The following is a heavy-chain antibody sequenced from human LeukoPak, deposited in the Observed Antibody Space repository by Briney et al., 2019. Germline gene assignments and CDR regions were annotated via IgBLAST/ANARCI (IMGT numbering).Heavy chain of an antibody. CDR3: TKDPNGDYIGAFDP. J-gene: IGHJ5*02. V-gene: IGHV3-23*01. D-gene: IGHD4-17*01. Sequence: PGGSLRLSCAASGFSFGSFAMTWVRQAPGKGLEWVSSITGGHYATYNTDSVKGRFTISRDNAKNTLYLQMNSLRADDTAIYYCTKDPNGDYIGAFDPWGQGTLVTVSS. CDR2: ITGGHYAT. CDR1: GFSFGSFA.